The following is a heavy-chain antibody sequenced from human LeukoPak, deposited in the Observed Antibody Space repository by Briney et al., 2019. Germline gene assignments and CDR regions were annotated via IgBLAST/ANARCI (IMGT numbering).Heavy chain of an antibody. CDR3: ARGYSGSTYYFDV. V-gene: IGHV4-59*01. CDR1: GGSISTYY. CDR2: IYYSGST. J-gene: IGHJ4*02. D-gene: IGHD5-12*01. Sequence: SETLSLTCIVSGGSISTYYWSWIRQPPGKGLEWIGYIYYSGSTNYNPSLESRVTISVDTSKNHFSLNVTSVTAADTAVYYCARGYSGSTYYFDVWGQGTLVTVSS.